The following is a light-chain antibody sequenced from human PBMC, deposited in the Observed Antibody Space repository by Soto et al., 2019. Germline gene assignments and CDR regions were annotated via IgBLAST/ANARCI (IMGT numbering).Light chain of an antibody. CDR1: SSNMGTNT. CDR3: VAWDDSLNGHV. CDR2: VND. J-gene: IGLJ1*01. V-gene: IGLV1-44*01. Sequence: QSVLTQPPSASGTPGQRVTISCSGGSSNMGTNTVSWYQQVPGTAPKVLIYVNDQRPSGVPGRFSGSNSGTSASLATSGLQPEDEADYYCVAWDDSLNGHVFGTGTKLTVL.